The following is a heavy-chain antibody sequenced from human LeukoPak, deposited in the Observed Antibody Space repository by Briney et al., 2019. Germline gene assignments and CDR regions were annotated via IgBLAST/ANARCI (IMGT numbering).Heavy chain of an antibody. V-gene: IGHV3-23*01. CDR2: ISGSGGST. CDR3: AKAIRGVIIKKDIDY. D-gene: IGHD3-10*01. J-gene: IGHJ4*02. Sequence: PGGTLSLSCAASGFTFSSYGMSWVRQAPGKGLEWVSAISGSGGSTYYADSVKGRFTISRDNSKNTLYLQMNSLRAEDTAVYYCAKAIRGVIIKKDIDYWGQGTLVTVSS. CDR1: GFTFSSYG.